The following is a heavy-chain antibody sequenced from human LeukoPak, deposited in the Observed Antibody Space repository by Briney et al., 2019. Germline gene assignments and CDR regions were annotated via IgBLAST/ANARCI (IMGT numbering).Heavy chain of an antibody. J-gene: IGHJ4*02. CDR2: ISAYNGNT. CDR1: GYTFTSYG. V-gene: IGHV1-18*01. D-gene: IGHD3-9*01. CDR3: ARDLLGSHTSYSSGAWDY. Sequence: GASVKVSCKASGYTFTSYGISWVRQAPGQGLEWMGWISAYNGNTNYAQKLQGRVTMTTDTSTSTDYMELSSLRAEDTAVYYCARDLLGSHTSYSSGAWDYWGQGTLVTVSS.